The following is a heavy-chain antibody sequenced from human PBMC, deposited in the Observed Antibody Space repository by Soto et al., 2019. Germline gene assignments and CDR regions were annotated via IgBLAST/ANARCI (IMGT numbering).Heavy chain of an antibody. Sequence: EVQLVESGGGLVQPGGSLRLSCAASGFTFSSYAMHWVRQAPGKGLEYVSAISSNGGSTYYANSVKGRFTISRDNSKNTLYLQMGSLRAEDMAVYYCASARYGYRVLDYWGQGTLVTVSS. D-gene: IGHD5-18*01. CDR1: GFTFSSYA. CDR3: ASARYGYRVLDY. J-gene: IGHJ4*02. CDR2: ISSNGGST. V-gene: IGHV3-64*01.